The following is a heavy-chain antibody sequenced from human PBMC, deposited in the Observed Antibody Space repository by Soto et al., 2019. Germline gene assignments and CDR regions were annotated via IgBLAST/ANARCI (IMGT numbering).Heavy chain of an antibody. D-gene: IGHD3-22*01. CDR2: LSYDGSNK. Sequence: GGSLRLSCAASGFTFSSYAMHWVRQAPGKGLEWVAVLSYDGSNKYYADSVKGRFTISRDNSKNTLYLQMYSLRAEDTAVYYCARDRYYDSSGYYGGLYYYYGMDVWGQGTTVTVSS. CDR1: GFTFSSYA. CDR3: ARDRYYDSSGYYGGLYYYYGMDV. J-gene: IGHJ6*02. V-gene: IGHV3-30-3*01.